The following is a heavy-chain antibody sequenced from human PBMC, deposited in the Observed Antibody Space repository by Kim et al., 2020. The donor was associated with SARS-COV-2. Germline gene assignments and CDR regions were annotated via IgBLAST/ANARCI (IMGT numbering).Heavy chain of an antibody. D-gene: IGHD2-15*01. V-gene: IGHV1-69*13. CDR2: IIAIFGNA. CDR3: ARGRYCSGGSCYSSAGGYYDMDV. J-gene: IGHJ6*03. Sequence: SVKVSCKASGDTFSSYAISWVRQAPGQGLEWMGGIIAIFGNANYAQKFQGRVTITADGSTSTAYMELSSLRSEDTAVYYCARGRYCSGGSCYSSAGGYYDMDVWGKGTTVTVSS. CDR1: GDTFSSYA.